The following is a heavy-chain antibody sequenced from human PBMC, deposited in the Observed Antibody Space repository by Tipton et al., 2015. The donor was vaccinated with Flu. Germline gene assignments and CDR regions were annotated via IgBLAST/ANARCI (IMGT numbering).Heavy chain of an antibody. D-gene: IGHD2-15*01. Sequence: QLVQSGAEVKKPGASVKVSCKASGYTFTNYYIHWVRQAPGQGLEWMGWIDPKSGGTSFAQKFQGRVAMSWDTSISTAYMELSRLRSDDTAVYYCTRDRDCSGRNCYSGVWFDPWGQGTLVTVSS. CDR1: GYTFTNYY. CDR3: TRDRDCSGRNCYSGVWFDP. J-gene: IGHJ5*02. CDR2: IDPKSGGT. V-gene: IGHV1-2*02.